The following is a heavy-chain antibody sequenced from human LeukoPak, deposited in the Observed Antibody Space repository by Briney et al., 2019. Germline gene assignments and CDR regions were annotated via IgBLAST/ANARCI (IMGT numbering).Heavy chain of an antibody. Sequence: GESLKISCKGSRFTFTNYWIGWVRQVPGKGLEWMGLIDTADSHTTYSPSFQGQVTTSADKSISTAYLQWSSLKASDSAMYYCARRSGGAYYVDYWGQGTLVTVSS. CDR2: IDTADSHT. V-gene: IGHV5-51*01. CDR3: ARRSGGAYYVDY. CDR1: RFTFTNYW. D-gene: IGHD3-16*01. J-gene: IGHJ4*02.